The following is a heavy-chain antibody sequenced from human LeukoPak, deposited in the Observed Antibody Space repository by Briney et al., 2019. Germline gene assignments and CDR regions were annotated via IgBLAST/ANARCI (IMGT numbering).Heavy chain of an antibody. V-gene: IGHV4-30-2*01. Sequence: SQTLSLTCTVSGGSISSGGYYWSWIRQPPGKGLEWIGYIYHSGSTYYNPSLKSRVTISVDRSKNQFSLKLSSVTAADTAVYYCARVLDSGSVLDYWGQGTLVTVSS. CDR2: IYHSGST. CDR1: GGSISSGGYY. D-gene: IGHD1-26*01. J-gene: IGHJ4*02. CDR3: ARVLDSGSVLDY.